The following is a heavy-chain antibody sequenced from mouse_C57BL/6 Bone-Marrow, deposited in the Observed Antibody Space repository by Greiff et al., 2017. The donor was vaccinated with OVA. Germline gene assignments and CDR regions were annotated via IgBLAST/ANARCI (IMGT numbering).Heavy chain of an antibody. J-gene: IGHJ2*01. Sequence: EVKLMESGPGLVKPSQSLSLTCSVTGYSITSGYYWNWIRQFPGNKLEWMGYISYDGNNNYNPSLKNRISITRDTSKNQFFLKLNSVTTEDTATYYCARALGREYFDDWGQGTTLTVSS. CDR3: ARALGREYFDD. D-gene: IGHD4-1*01. CDR1: GYSITSGYY. V-gene: IGHV3-6*01. CDR2: ISYDGNN.